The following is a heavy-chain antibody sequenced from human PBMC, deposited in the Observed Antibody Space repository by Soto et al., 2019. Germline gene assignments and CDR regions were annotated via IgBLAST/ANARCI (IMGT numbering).Heavy chain of an antibody. Sequence: QVQLQESGPGLVKPSETLSLTCTVSGGSVSSGSYYWSWIRQPPGKGLEWIGYIYYSGSTNYNPSRRRRGTISGYTSKHQFPLKLSSVTAAYTAVYYCVRVRAAARQINWFHPWVEGTMVTVS. CDR2: IYYSGST. J-gene: IGHJ5*02. V-gene: IGHV4-61*01. CDR3: VRVRAAARQINWFHP. CDR1: GGSVSSGSYY. D-gene: IGHD6-6*01.